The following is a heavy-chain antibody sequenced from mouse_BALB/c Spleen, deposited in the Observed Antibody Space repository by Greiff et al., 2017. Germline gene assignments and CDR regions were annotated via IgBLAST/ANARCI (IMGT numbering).Heavy chain of an antibody. CDR3: ARALPYFDY. J-gene: IGHJ2*01. V-gene: IGHV7-3*02. Sequence: VQLKESGGGLVQPGGSLRLSCATSGFTFTDYYMSWVRQPPGKALEWLGFIRNKANGYTTEYSASVKGRFTISRDNSQSILYLQMNTLRAEDSATYYCARALPYFDYWGQGTTLTVSS. CDR2: IRNKANGYTT. CDR1: GFTFTDYY.